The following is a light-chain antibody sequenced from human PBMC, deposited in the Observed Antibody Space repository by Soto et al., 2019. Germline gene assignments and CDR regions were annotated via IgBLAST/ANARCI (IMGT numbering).Light chain of an antibody. J-gene: IGLJ2*01. V-gene: IGLV2-23*02. CDR1: SSDVGGYNY. Sequence: QSALTQPASVSGSPGQSITISCTGTSSDVGGYNYVSWYQQHPGKAPKLIIFEDNKRPSRVSDRFSGSKSGNTASLTISGLQAEDEADYHCCSFAGSSTFVIFGGGTKVTVL. CDR2: EDN. CDR3: CSFAGSSTFVI.